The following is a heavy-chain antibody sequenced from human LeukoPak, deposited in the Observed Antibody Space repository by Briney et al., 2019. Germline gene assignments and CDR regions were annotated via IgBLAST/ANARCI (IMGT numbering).Heavy chain of an antibody. CDR3: ARGDYCSGGSCYLNY. V-gene: IGHV4-34*01. CDR2: INHSGST. CDR1: GGSFSGYY. Sequence: SETVSLTCAVYGGSFSGYYWSWIRQPPGKGLEWIGEINHSGSTTYNPSLKTRVTISVDTSKNQFSLKVTSVTAADTAVYYCARGDYCSGGSCYLNYWGQGTLGTVSS. D-gene: IGHD2-15*01. J-gene: IGHJ4*02.